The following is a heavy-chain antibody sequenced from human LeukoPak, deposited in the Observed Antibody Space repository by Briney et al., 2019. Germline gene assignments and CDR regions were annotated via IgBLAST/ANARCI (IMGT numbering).Heavy chain of an antibody. J-gene: IGHJ4*02. CDR2: INTNTGSP. Sequence: ASVKVSCKASGYTFSTYPINWVRQAPGQGLEWMGWINTNTGSPTYAQGLTGRFVFSLDTSVSTAYLQISSLKADDTAMYYCARGDYETHGYQTRWGQGTLVTVSS. CDR3: ARGDYETHGYQTR. CDR1: GYTFSTYP. V-gene: IGHV7-4-1*02. D-gene: IGHD3-22*01.